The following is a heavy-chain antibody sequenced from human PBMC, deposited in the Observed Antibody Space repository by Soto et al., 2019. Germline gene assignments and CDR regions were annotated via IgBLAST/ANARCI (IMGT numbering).Heavy chain of an antibody. J-gene: IGHJ6*02. CDR1: GFTFSSYS. Sequence: EVQLVESGGGLVQPGGSLRLSCAASGFTFSSYSMNWVRQAPGKGLEWVSYISSSSSTIYYADSVKGRFTISRDNAKNSLYLQMNSLRDEDTAVYYCARDLEQLVEGGIGYYYYGMDVWGQGTTVTVSS. V-gene: IGHV3-48*02. D-gene: IGHD6-13*01. CDR2: ISSSSSTI. CDR3: ARDLEQLVEGGIGYYYYGMDV.